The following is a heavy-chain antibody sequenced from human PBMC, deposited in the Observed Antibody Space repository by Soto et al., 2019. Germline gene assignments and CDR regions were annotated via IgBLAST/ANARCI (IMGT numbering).Heavy chain of an antibody. CDR2: IYWDDDK. Sequence: QITLNESGPTLVKPTQTLTLTCTFSGFSLSTSGVGVGWIRQPPGKALEWLALIYWDDDKRYSPSLKSRLTITKDTSKKQVVLTMTNMDPVDAATYYCARNTIFGVLYAFDIWGQGTMVTVSS. D-gene: IGHD3-3*01. J-gene: IGHJ3*02. CDR3: ARNTIFGVLYAFDI. CDR1: GFSLSTSGVG. V-gene: IGHV2-5*02.